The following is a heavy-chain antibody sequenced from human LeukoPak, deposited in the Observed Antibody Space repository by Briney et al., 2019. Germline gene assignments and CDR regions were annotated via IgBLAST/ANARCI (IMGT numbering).Heavy chain of an antibody. D-gene: IGHD4-17*01. J-gene: IGHJ4*02. CDR2: IKTDGSFS. V-gene: IGHV3-74*01. Sequence: GGSLRLSCAASGFTFNSYWMHWVRQAPGKGLVWVSRIKTDGSFSDYADAVKGRFTISRDNAKNTLYLQMNSLRAGDSAVYYCVKDRTTVTLFDYWGQGALVTVSS. CDR1: GFTFNSYW. CDR3: VKDRTTVTLFDY.